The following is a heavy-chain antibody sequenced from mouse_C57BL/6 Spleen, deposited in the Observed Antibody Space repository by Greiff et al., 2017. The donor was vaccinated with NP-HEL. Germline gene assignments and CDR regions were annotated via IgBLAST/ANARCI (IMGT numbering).Heavy chain of an antibody. V-gene: IGHV1-62-2*01. Sequence: LVESGAELVKPGASVKLSCKASGYTFTEYTIHWVKQRSGQGLEWIGWFYPGSGSIKYNEKFKDKATLTADKSSSTVYMELSRLTSEDSAVYFCARHEGGYGSRYWYFDVWGTGTTVTVSS. D-gene: IGHD1-1*01. CDR1: GYTFTEYT. CDR3: ARHEGGYGSRYWYFDV. CDR2: FYPGSGSI. J-gene: IGHJ1*03.